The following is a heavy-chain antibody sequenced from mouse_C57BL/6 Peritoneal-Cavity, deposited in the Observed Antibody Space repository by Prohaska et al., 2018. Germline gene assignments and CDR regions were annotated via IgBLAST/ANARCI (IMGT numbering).Heavy chain of an antibody. CDR1: RSILTGYW. Sequence: NLSCTATRSILTGYWKECVQPMPGHSLEWVGESLPGNVSTNNNEEFKGKATFTADTSSNTAYMQLSSLTTEDSAIYYCARGTKVPDFDYWGQGTTLTVSS. V-gene: IGHV1-9*01. CDR2: SLPGNVST. CDR3: ARGTKVPDFDY. J-gene: IGHJ2*01. D-gene: IGHD1-1*01.